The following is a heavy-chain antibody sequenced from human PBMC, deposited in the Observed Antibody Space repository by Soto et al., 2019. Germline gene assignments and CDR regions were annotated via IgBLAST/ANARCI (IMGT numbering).Heavy chain of an antibody. D-gene: IGHD2-2*01. CDR3: ARGNCSSTSCSNWFDP. V-gene: IGHV4-34*01. CDR1: VGSFSGYY. J-gene: IGHJ5*02. Sequence: SETLSLTCAVYVGSFSGYYWSWIRQPPGKGLEWIGEINHSGSTNYNPSLKSRVTISVDTSKNQFSLKLSSVTAADTAVYYCARGNCSSTSCSNWFDPWGQGTLVTVSS. CDR2: INHSGST.